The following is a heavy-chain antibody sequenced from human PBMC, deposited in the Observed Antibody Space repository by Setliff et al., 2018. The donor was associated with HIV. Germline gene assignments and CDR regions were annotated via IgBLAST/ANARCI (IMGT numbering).Heavy chain of an antibody. Sequence: GASVKVSCKASGYPFNNFGISWVRQAPGQGLEWLAWINVYSGDTNFAQRFQGRVTMTRDASTGTAYMELRNLRSDDTAAYYCATDRTQAGISMVRGRLTDPARYPLDYWGPGTLVTVSS. D-gene: IGHD3-10*01. J-gene: IGHJ4*02. CDR1: GYPFNNFG. CDR2: INVYSGDT. CDR3: ATDRTQAGISMVRGRLTDPARYPLDY. V-gene: IGHV1-18*01.